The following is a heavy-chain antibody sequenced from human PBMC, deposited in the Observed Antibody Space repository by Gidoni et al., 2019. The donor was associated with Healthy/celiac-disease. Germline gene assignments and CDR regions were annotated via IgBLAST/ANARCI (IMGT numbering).Heavy chain of an antibody. Sequence: QVQLVQSGAEVKKPGASVKVSCKVSGDTLTELSMHWVRQAPGKGLEWMGGFDPEDGETIYAQKFQGRVTMTEDTSTDTAYMELSSLRSEDTAVYYCATPSDYDILTGYYIFDYWGQGTLVTVSS. CDR2: FDPEDGET. J-gene: IGHJ4*02. CDR3: ATPSDYDILTGYYIFDY. V-gene: IGHV1-24*01. CDR1: GDTLTELS. D-gene: IGHD3-9*01.